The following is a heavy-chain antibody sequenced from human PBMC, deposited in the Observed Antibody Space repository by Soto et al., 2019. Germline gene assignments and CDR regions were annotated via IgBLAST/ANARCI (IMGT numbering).Heavy chain of an antibody. V-gene: IGHV3-15*07. J-gene: IGHJ4*02. Sequence: EVQLVESGGGLVKPGGSLRLSCAASGFTFSNAWMNWVRQAPGKGLEWVGRIKSKTDGGTTDYAAPVKGRFTISRDDSKNTLYPQMNSLKTEDTAVYYCTTEPPDIVVVVAATPDYWGRGTLVTVSS. CDR1: GFTFSNAW. CDR2: IKSKTDGGTT. D-gene: IGHD2-15*01. CDR3: TTEPPDIVVVVAATPDY.